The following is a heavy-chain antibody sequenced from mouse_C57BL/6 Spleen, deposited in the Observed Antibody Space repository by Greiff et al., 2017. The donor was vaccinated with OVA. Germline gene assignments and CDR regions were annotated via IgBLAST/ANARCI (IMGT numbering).Heavy chain of an antibody. V-gene: IGHV1-69*01. CDR2: IDPSDSYT. Sequence: QVQLQQPGAELVMPGASVKRSCKASGYTFTSYWMHGVKQRPGQGLEWIGEIDPSDSYTNYNQKFKGKSTLTVDKSSSTAYMQLSSLTSEDSAVYYCARSDSSGYDYWGQGTSVTVSS. CDR3: ARSDSSGYDY. J-gene: IGHJ4*01. CDR1: GYTFTSYW. D-gene: IGHD3-2*02.